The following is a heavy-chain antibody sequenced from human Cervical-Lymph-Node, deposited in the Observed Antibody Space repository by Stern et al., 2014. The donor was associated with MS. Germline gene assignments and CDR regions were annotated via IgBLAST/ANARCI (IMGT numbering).Heavy chain of an antibody. CDR3: TKDRLFCSGGGCYGMDV. Sequence: DQLVESGGGVVQPGRSRRLSCAAFGFTLRSYGMPWVRQAPGKGREWVAVISNDGNEKYYADSVKGRFTISRDNSKNTVYLQMNSLRTEDTAVYYCTKDRLFCSGGGCYGMDVWGQGTTVTVSS. CDR1: GFTLRSYG. J-gene: IGHJ6*02. CDR2: ISNDGNEK. D-gene: IGHD2-15*01. V-gene: IGHV3-30*18.